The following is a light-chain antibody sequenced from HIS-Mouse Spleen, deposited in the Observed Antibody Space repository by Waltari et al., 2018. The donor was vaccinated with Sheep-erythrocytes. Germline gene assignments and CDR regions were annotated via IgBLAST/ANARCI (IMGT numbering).Light chain of an antibody. CDR3: QQEYSSPPT. V-gene: IGKV1-39*01. CDR2: AAS. Sequence: DIQMTQSPSSLSASVGDRDTITCRASQRISSSLGWYQQKPGKAPQLLIYAASSLQTGVISRLSGSRSATEFTLTISSLQPEDYATYYCQQEYSSPPTFGQGTKVEIK. J-gene: IGKJ1*01. CDR1: QRISSS.